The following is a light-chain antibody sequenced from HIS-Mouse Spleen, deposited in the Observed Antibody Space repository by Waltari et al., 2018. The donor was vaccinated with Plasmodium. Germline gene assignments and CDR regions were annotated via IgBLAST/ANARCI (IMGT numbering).Light chain of an antibody. CDR1: SSDVGGYNY. V-gene: IGLV2-14*03. J-gene: IGLJ1*01. CDR2: DVS. CDR3: SSYTSSRGYV. Sequence: QSALTQPASVSGSPGPSITISCTGTSSDVGGYNYVSWYQQHPGKAPKLMIYDVSNRPSGVSNRFSGSKSGNTASLTISGLQAEDEADYYCSSYTSSRGYVFGTGTKVTVL.